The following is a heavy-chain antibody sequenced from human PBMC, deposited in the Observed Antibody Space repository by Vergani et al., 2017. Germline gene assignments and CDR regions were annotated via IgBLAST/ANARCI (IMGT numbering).Heavy chain of an antibody. Sequence: QVQLVESEGGVVQPGRSLTLSCVASGFTFSSHGMHWVRQAPGKGLELVAVIWYDGSNKYYGDSVKGRFTISRDNSKNTLYLQMNSLRVEDKAVYYCARWGNEKRLDSWGQGTLVTVSS. CDR1: GFTFSSHG. V-gene: IGHV3-33*01. J-gene: IGHJ5*01. CDR2: IWYDGSNK. D-gene: IGHD1-1*01. CDR3: ARWGNEKRLDS.